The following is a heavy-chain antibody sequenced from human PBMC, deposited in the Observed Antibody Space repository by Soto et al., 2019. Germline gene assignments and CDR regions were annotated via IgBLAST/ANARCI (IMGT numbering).Heavy chain of an antibody. CDR1: GGTFSSYA. Sequence: ASVKVSCKASGGTFSSYAISWVRQAPGQGLEWMGGIIPIFGTANYAQKFQGRVTITADESTSTAYMELSSLRSEDTAVYYCARWKAAAGSYYFDYWGQGTLVTVSS. J-gene: IGHJ4*02. CDR2: IIPIFGTA. D-gene: IGHD6-13*01. CDR3: ARWKAAAGSYYFDY. V-gene: IGHV1-69*13.